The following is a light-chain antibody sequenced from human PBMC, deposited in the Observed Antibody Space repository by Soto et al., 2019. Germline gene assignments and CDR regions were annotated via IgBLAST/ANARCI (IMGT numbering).Light chain of an antibody. CDR3: SSYAGSNNLV. Sequence: QSALTQPPSASGSPGQSVTISCTGTGSDVGGYNYVSWYQQHPGKAPKLMIYEVSKRPSGVPDRFSGSKSGNTASLTVSGLQAEDEADYYCSSYAGSNNLVFRGGTKVTVL. J-gene: IGLJ2*01. CDR2: EVS. V-gene: IGLV2-8*01. CDR1: GSDVGGYNY.